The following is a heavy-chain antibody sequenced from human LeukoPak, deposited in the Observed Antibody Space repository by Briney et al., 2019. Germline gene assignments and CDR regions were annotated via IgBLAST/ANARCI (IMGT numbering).Heavy chain of an antibody. CDR3: AKDRHDYGDYAFDS. V-gene: IGHV3-23*05. Sequence: GGSLRLSCIASGFIFRDYVMSWVRQAPGKGPEWVAAIWRTGDWTYYVDSVKGRFTISRDNSKNTLYLQMNRLRVADTAIYYCAKDRHDYGDYAFDSWGREPWSPSPQ. J-gene: IGHJ4*02. CDR2: IWRTGDWT. D-gene: IGHD4-17*01. CDR1: GFIFRDYV.